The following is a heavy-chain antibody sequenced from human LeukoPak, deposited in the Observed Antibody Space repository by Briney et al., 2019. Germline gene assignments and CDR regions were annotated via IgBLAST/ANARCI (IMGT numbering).Heavy chain of an antibody. D-gene: IGHD1-26*01. Sequence: PGGSMRLSCAASGFTVSSYWMSWVRQAPGRGLEWVGNIKQDGSEKHYVDSVKGRYSISRDNAKISLYLQMNSLRGEDTAVYYCARDHRVAGATGSSDYWGQGTLVTVSS. J-gene: IGHJ4*02. CDR3: ARDHRVAGATGSSDY. CDR1: GFTVSSYW. CDR2: IKQDGSEK. V-gene: IGHV3-7*01.